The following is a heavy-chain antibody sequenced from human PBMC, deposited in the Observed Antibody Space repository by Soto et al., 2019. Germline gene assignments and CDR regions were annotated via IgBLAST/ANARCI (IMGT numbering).Heavy chain of an antibody. J-gene: IGHJ3*02. CDR2: ISYDASNK. D-gene: IGHD6-19*01. Sequence: VGSLRLSCAASGFTFSSYGMEWVRQAPGKGLEWVAVISYDASNKYYADSVKGRFTISRENSKNTLYLQMNSLRAEDTAVYYCAKENSGWRTAAAFGIWGQGTMVTVSS. CDR3: AKENSGWRTAAAFGI. V-gene: IGHV3-30*18. CDR1: GFTFSSYG.